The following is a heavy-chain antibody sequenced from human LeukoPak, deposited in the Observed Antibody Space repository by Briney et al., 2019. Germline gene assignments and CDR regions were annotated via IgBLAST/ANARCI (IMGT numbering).Heavy chain of an antibody. V-gene: IGHV1-8*01. CDR2: MNPNSGNT. D-gene: IGHD2-2*01. CDR1: GYTFASYG. CDR3: ARLTEGYCSSTSCFDAFDI. Sequence: ASVKVSCKASGYTFASYGINWVRQATGQGLEWMGWMNPNSGNTGYAQKFQGRVTMTRDTSISTAYMELSRLRSDDTAMYYCARLTEGYCSSTSCFDAFDIWGKGQWSPSLQ. J-gene: IGHJ3*02.